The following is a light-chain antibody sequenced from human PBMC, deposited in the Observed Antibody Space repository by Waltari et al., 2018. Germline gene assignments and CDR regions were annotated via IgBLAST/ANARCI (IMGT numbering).Light chain of an antibody. CDR3: QSYDNNLNAWV. V-gene: IGLV1-40*01. CDR2: DNI. CDR1: SSNIGAVSA. Sequence: QSVLTPPPSVSGAPGQTVTLSCTGSSSNIGAVSAVHWYQHLPGTAPKVLIYDNINRPSGVPDRFSGSTSGASASLAITGLQAGDEADYYCQSYDNNLNAWVFGGGTKLTVL. J-gene: IGLJ3*02.